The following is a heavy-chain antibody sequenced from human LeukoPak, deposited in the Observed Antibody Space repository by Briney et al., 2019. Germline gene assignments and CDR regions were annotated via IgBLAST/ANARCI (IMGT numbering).Heavy chain of an antibody. CDR3: GRETDFGVVTN. CDR1: GDSVSSNGAS. Sequence: KCSQTLSLTCAISGDSVSSNGASWNWIRQSPSRGLEWLGRTYYRSQQWHSDYAPSVKGRITLNPDTSKNQFSLQLNSVTPEDTAVYYCGRETDFGVVTNWGRGTLVTVSS. V-gene: IGHV6-1*01. CDR2: TYYRSQQWHS. D-gene: IGHD3-3*01. J-gene: IGHJ4*02.